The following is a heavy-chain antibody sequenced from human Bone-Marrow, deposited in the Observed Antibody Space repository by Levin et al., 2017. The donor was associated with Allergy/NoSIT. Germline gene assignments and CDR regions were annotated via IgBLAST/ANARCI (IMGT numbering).Heavy chain of an antibody. Sequence: GGSLRLSCAVSGITFSDYYMSWIRQAPGKGLEWVSYISGSGTTIYYADSVRGRFTISRDNAKNSLYLQMNSLRADDTAVYYCATGERYYYDPSGYPYWGQGTLVTVSS. CDR1: GITFSDYY. J-gene: IGHJ4*02. CDR2: ISGSGTTI. D-gene: IGHD3-22*01. V-gene: IGHV3-11*01. CDR3: ATGERYYYDPSGYPY.